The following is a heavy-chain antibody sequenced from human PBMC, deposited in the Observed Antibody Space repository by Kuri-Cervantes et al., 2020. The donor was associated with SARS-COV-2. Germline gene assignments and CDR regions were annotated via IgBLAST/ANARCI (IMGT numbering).Heavy chain of an antibody. J-gene: IGHJ4*02. V-gene: IGHV3-74*01. CDR1: GFTFSSYG. Sequence: GESLKISCAASGFTFSSYGMHWVRQAPGKGLVWVSRINSDGSSTSYADSVKGRFTISRDNAKNTLYLQMNSLRAEDTAVYYCARARYYDFWSGYYILDYWGQGTLVTVSS. D-gene: IGHD3-3*01. CDR2: INSDGSST. CDR3: ARARYYDFWSGYYILDY.